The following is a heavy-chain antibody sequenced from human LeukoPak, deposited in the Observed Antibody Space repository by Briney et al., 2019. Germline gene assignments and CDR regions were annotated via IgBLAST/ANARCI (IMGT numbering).Heavy chain of an antibody. J-gene: IGHJ4*02. CDR3: ASSRGYNYVYFDY. CDR2: IYPGGSA. CDR1: GGSISSSKW. D-gene: IGHD5-18*01. Sequence: SETLSLTCAVSGGSISSSKWWSWVRQPPGKGLEWIGEIYPGGSANYNPSLKSRVTISVDKSKNQFSLRLTSVTAADTAMYYCASSRGYNYVYFDYWGQGTLVTVSS. V-gene: IGHV4-4*02.